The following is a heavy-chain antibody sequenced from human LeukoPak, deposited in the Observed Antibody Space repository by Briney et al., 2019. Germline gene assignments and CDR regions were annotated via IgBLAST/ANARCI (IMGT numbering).Heavy chain of an antibody. Sequence: SETLSLTCTVSGDSMSRYYWSWIRQPPGKGLEWIGYIYYSGSTNYNPSLKSRVTISVDTSKNQFSLKLSSVTAADTAVYYCARASWQWLAFDIWGQGTMVTVSS. CDR3: ARASWQWLAFDI. D-gene: IGHD6-19*01. CDR2: IYYSGST. CDR1: GDSMSRYY. J-gene: IGHJ3*02. V-gene: IGHV4-59*01.